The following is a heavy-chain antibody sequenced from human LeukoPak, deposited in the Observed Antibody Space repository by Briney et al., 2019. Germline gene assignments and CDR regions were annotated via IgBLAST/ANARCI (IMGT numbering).Heavy chain of an antibody. J-gene: IGHJ4*02. CDR1: GFSISSGYY. CDR2: IYNSGST. CDR3: ANGVGYCSGGSCSTRGLDY. D-gene: IGHD2-15*01. V-gene: IGHV4-31*03. Sequence: SETLSLTCTVSGFSISSGYYWSWIRQPPGKGLEWIGYIYNSGSTYYNPSLKSRVTISVDTSKNQFSLKLSSVTAADTAVYYCANGVGYCSGGSCSTRGLDYWGQGTLVTVSS.